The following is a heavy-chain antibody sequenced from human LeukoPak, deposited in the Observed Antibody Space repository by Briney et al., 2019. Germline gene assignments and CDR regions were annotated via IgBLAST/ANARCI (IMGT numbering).Heavy chain of an antibody. Sequence: ASVKVSCKASGYTFTSYAMHWVRQAPGQRLEWMGWMNPNRGNTGYAQKFQGRVTMTRNTSISTAYMELSSLRSEDTAVYYCARDNGGTAMAYYYYYMDVGGKGTTVTISS. V-gene: IGHV1-8*02. D-gene: IGHD5-18*01. CDR2: MNPNRGNT. J-gene: IGHJ6*03. CDR1: GYTFTSYA. CDR3: ARDNGGTAMAYYYYYMDV.